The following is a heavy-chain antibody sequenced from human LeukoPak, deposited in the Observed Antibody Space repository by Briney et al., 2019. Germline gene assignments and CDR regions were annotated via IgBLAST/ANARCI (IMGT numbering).Heavy chain of an antibody. CDR2: INTNTGNP. J-gene: IGHJ4*02. CDR3: ARGVGDGYYYGSGSYVSDY. D-gene: IGHD3-10*01. Sequence: ASVKVSCKASGYTFTSYAMNWVRQAPGQGLEWMGWINTNTGNPTYAQGFTGRFVLSLDTSVSTAYLQISSLKAEDTAVYYCARGVGDGYYYGSGSYVSDYWGQGTLVTVSS. CDR1: GYTFTSYA. V-gene: IGHV7-4-1*02.